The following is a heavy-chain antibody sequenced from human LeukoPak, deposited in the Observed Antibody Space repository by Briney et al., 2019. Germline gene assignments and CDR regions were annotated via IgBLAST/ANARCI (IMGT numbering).Heavy chain of an antibody. D-gene: IGHD3-9*01. CDR3: ARLSRHYDILTGYYAPWVDY. Sequence: SETLSLTCTVSGGSISSSSYYWGWIRQPPGKGLEWIGSIYYSGSTYYNPSLKSRVTISVDTSKNQFSLKLSSVTAADTAVYYCARLSRHYDILTGYYAPWVDYWGQGTLVTVSS. CDR2: IYYSGST. CDR1: GGSISSSSYY. V-gene: IGHV4-39*01. J-gene: IGHJ4*02.